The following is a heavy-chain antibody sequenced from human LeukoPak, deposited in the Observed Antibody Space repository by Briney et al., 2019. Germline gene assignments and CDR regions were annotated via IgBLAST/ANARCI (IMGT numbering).Heavy chain of an antibody. Sequence: GRSLRLSCAASGFTFDDYAMHWVRQAPGKGLEWVSGISWNSGSIGYGDSVKGRFTISRDNAKNSLYLQMSSLRAEDTALYYCAKDGKKRDYYGTDVWGQGTTVTVS. CDR3: AKDGKKRDYYGTDV. J-gene: IGHJ6*02. V-gene: IGHV3-9*01. CDR1: GFTFDDYA. CDR2: ISWNSGSI.